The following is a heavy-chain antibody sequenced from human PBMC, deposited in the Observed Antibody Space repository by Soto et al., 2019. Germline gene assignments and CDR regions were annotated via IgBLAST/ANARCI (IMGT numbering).Heavy chain of an antibody. J-gene: IGHJ4*02. D-gene: IGHD2-2*01. CDR2: INHSGST. V-gene: IGHV4-34*01. CDR3: ARGGGPCSRRCYDDY. CDR1: GGSFSGYY. Sequence: SETLSLTCAVYGGSFSGYYWSWIRQSPGKGLEWIGEINHSGSTSYNPSLKSRVTISVDTSKNQFSLTLTSVTAADTAVYYCARGGGPCSRRCYDDYGGQGTLVNFSS.